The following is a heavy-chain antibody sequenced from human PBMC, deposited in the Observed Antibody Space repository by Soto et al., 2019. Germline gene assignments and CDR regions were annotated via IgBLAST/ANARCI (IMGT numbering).Heavy chain of an antibody. Sequence: QVDLVQSGAEVKKPGASVTISCKASGSAITRYYIHWVRQAPGRGLEWMGIINPGGGSASYAQKFQDRGTIDKDTSTGTVYMDLWSLRTEDTDVYYCARDTSGWSLNGLDVWGQGTTVNVSS. J-gene: IGHJ6*02. D-gene: IGHD6-19*01. CDR1: GSAITRYY. V-gene: IGHV1-46*01. CDR2: INPGGGSA. CDR3: ARDTSGWSLNGLDV.